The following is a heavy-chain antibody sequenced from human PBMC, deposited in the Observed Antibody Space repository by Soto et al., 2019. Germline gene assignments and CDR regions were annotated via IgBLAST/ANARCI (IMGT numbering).Heavy chain of an antibody. CDR2: INHSGST. CDR1: GVSFSGYY. J-gene: IGHJ6*02. CDR3: ARGENHHHYYGMEV. V-gene: IGHV4-34*01. Sequence: PSETLSLTCAVYGVSFSGYYWSCIRHPPGKGLEWIGEINHSGSTNYNPSLKSRVTISVDTSKNQLSLKLSSVTAADTAVYYCARGENHHHYYGMEVWGQGTTVTVSS.